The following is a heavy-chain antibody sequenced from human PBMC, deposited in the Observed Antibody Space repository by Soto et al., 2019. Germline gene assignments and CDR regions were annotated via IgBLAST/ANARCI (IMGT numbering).Heavy chain of an antibody. CDR1: GYIFTSYY. Sequence: ASVKVSCKASGYIFTSYYLHWVRQAPGQGLEWMGIINPSGGSTTYAQKFQGRVTMTRDTSTSTVYMDLSSLRSEDTAVYYCARDPRGYCSGGGCYCLDRWGQGTLGTVSS. D-gene: IGHD2-15*01. CDR3: ARDPRGYCSGGGCYCLDR. CDR2: INPSGGST. V-gene: IGHV1-46*01. J-gene: IGHJ5*02.